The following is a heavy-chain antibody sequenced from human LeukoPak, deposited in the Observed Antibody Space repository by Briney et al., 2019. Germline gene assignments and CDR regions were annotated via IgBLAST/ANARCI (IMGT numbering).Heavy chain of an antibody. CDR1: GGSISSYY. CDR3: ARDEAAAGRAFDY. V-gene: IGHV4-4*07. J-gene: IGHJ4*02. CDR2: IYTSGST. D-gene: IGHD6-13*01. Sequence: SETLSLTRTVSGGSISSYYWSWIRQPAGKGLEWIGRIYTSGSTNYNPSLRSRVTMSVDTSKNQFSLKLSSVSAADTAVYYCARDEAAAGRAFDYWGQGTLVTVSS.